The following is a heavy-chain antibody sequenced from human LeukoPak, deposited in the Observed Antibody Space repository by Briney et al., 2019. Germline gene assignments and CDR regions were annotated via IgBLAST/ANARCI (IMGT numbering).Heavy chain of an antibody. CDR3: ARAGSGYSYGYFDY. Sequence: ASVKVSCKASGYTFTGYYMHWVRQAPGQGLEWMGWINPNSGGTNYAQKFQGRVTMTRDTSISTAYMELSRLRSDDTAVYYCARAGSGYSYGYFDYWGQGTLVTVSS. CDR2: INPNSGGT. J-gene: IGHJ4*02. D-gene: IGHD5-18*01. V-gene: IGHV1-2*02. CDR1: GYTFTGYY.